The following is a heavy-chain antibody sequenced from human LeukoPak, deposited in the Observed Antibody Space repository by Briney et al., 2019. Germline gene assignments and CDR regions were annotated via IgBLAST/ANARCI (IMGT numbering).Heavy chain of an antibody. CDR3: ARSRYYYDSSGYPSFDY. V-gene: IGHV3-64*01. CDR1: GFTFSSYA. D-gene: IGHD3-22*01. J-gene: IGHJ4*02. Sequence: PGGSLSLSCPASGFTFSSYAMHWVRRAPGKGLEYVSAFSSNGGSTYYANSVKGRFTISRDNSKNTLYLQMGSLRAEDMAVYYCARSRYYYDSSGYPSFDYWGQGTLVTVSS. CDR2: FSSNGGST.